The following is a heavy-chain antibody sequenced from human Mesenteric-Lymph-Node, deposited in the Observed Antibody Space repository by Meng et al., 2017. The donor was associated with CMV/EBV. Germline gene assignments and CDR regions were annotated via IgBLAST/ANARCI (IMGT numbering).Heavy chain of an antibody. CDR1: GGSISTGGSY. D-gene: IGHD6-6*01. Sequence: VSGGSISTGGSYWSCIRRHPGKGLEWLGYIYSSGSTYYNPSLMGRVTISVDTSKNQFSLKLSSVTAADTAVYYCARGSIAPRGGEDYWGQGTPVTVSS. CDR2: IYSSGST. V-gene: IGHV4-31*02. CDR3: ARGSIAPRGGEDY. J-gene: IGHJ4*02.